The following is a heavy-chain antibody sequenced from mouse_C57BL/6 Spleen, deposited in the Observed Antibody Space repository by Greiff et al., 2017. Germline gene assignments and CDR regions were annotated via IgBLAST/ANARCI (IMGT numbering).Heavy chain of an antibody. J-gene: IGHJ3*01. D-gene: IGHD2-1*01. CDR1: GYTFTSYW. V-gene: IGHV1-74*01. CDR2: IHPSDSDT. Sequence: QVQLQQPGAELVKPGASVKVSCKASGYTFTSYWMHWVKQRPGQGLEWIGRIHPSDSDTNYNQKFKGKATLTVDKSSSKAYMQLSSLTSEDSAVYYCAIYYGNYGFAYWGQGTLVTVSA. CDR3: AIYYGNYGFAY.